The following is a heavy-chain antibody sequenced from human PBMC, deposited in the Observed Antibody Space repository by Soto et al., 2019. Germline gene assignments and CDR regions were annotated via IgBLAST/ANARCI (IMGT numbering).Heavy chain of an antibody. J-gene: IGHJ2*01. V-gene: IGHV3-23*01. Sequence: GGSLRLSCAASGFTFSSYAMTWVRQAPGKGLEWVSSISFSDGGTYYADSVKGRLTISRDNSKNTLFLQLNSLRVEDTAVYYCVKDDRILGRRYFDLWGRGTLVTVSS. CDR2: ISFSDGGT. D-gene: IGHD2-15*01. CDR1: GFTFSSYA. CDR3: VKDDRILGRRYFDL.